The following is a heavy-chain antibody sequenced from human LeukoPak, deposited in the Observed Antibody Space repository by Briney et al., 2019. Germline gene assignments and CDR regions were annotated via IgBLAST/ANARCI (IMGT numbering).Heavy chain of an antibody. J-gene: IGHJ4*02. CDR3: ARISGSYVFDY. Sequence: GGSLRLSCAASGFTFSDYYMSCIRQAPGKGLEWVSYITSSTSYTNYADSVKGRFAISRDNAKNSLYLQINSLRAEDTAVYYCARISGSYVFDYWGQGTLVTVSS. CDR1: GFTFSDYY. D-gene: IGHD1-26*01. CDR2: ITSSTSYT. V-gene: IGHV3-11*03.